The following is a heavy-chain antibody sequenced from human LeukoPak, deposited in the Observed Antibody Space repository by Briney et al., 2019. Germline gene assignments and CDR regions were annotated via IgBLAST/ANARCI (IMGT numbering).Heavy chain of an antibody. CDR1: GFTFSSYA. CDR2: ISGSGGST. Sequence: GGSLRLSCAASGFTFSSYAMSWVLQAPGKGLEWVSAISGSGGSTYYADSVKGRFTISRDNSKNTLYLQMNSLRAEDTAVYYCAKDATYYYDSSGYSPPLGQNYFDYWGQGTLVTVFS. J-gene: IGHJ4*02. V-gene: IGHV3-23*01. CDR3: AKDATYYYDSSGYSPPLGQNYFDY. D-gene: IGHD3-22*01.